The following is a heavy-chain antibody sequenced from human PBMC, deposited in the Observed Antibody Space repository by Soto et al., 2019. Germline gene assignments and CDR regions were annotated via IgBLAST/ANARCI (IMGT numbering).Heavy chain of an antibody. CDR1: GGSISSSSYY. CDR2: IYYSGST. V-gene: IGHV4-39*02. D-gene: IGHD6-13*01. J-gene: IGHJ6*02. Sequence: PSETLSLTCTVSGGSISSSSYYWGWIRQPPGKGLEWIGSIYYSGSTYYNPSLKSRVTISVDTSKNQFSLKLSSVTAADTAVYYCARELAAGTGGGLYYYYGMDVWGQGTTVTVSS. CDR3: ARELAAGTGGGLYYYYGMDV.